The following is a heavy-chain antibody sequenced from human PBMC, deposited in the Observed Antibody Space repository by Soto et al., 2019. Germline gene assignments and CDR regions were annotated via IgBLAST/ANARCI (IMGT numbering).Heavy chain of an antibody. V-gene: IGHV3-21*02. J-gene: IGHJ4*02. CDR1: GFIFATHT. D-gene: IGHD4-4*01. CDR3: VKEGISNSNADFDY. CDR2: ITGSGIYT. Sequence: VQLVESGGGLVKPGGSLRLSCAASGFIFATHTINWVRQAPGKGLEWVSSITGSGIYTRYADSVKGRFTISRDNAKASLYLQMNSLGAEDTAVYYCVKEGISNSNADFDYWGQGTLVTVSS.